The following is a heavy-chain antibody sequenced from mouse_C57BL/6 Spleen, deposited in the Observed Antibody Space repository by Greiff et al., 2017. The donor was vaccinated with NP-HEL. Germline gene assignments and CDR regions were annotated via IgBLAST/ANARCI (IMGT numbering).Heavy chain of an antibody. J-gene: IGHJ2*01. D-gene: IGHD2-4*01. CDR1: GFTFSSYA. CDR2: ISDGGSYT. CDR3: ARGGYDYDGGRYFDY. Sequence: EVKLEESGGGLVKPGGSLKLSCAASGFTFSSYAMSWVRQTPEKRLEWVATISDGGSYTYYPDNVKGRFTISRDNAKNNLYLQMSHLKSEDTAMYYCARGGYDYDGGRYFDYWGQGTTLTVSS. V-gene: IGHV5-4*03.